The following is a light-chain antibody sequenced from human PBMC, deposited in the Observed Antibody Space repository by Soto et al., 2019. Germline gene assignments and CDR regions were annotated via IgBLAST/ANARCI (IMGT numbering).Light chain of an antibody. CDR3: QQYGSSPLFT. V-gene: IGKV3-20*01. CDR2: GAS. Sequence: EIVLTQSPGTLSLSPGEGATLSCRASQSVSSTYLAWYQQKPSQAPRLLMYGASTRATGIPDRFSGSGSGTDFTLTISRLEPEDFAVYYCQQYGSSPLFTFGPGTKVDIK. CDR1: QSVSSTY. J-gene: IGKJ3*01.